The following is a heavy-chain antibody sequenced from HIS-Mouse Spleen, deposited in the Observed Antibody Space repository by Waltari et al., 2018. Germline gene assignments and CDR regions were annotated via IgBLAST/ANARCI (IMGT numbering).Heavy chain of an antibody. Sequence: LQLQESGPGLVKPSETLSLTCTVSGGSISSSSYSWGWIRQPPGKGLEWVSSISSSSSYIYYADSVKGRFTISRDNAKNSLYLQMNSLRAEDTAVYYCARRLLTGDAFDIWGQGTMVTVSS. J-gene: IGHJ3*02. D-gene: IGHD7-27*01. CDR3: ARRLLTGDAFDI. CDR2: ISSSSSYI. CDR1: GGSISSSSYS. V-gene: IGHV3-21*01.